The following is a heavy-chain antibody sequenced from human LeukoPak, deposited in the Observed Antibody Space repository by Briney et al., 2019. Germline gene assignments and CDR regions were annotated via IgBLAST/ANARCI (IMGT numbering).Heavy chain of an antibody. Sequence: SGPTLVNPTQTLTLTCTFSGFSLSTSGMRVIWIRQPPGKALEWLARTDWDDDKFYSTSLKTRLTISKDTSKNQVVLTMTNMDPVDTATYYCARMARGSLIDYWGQGTLVTVSS. CDR2: TDWDDDK. D-gene: IGHD1-26*01. CDR3: ARMARGSLIDY. J-gene: IGHJ4*02. CDR1: GFSLSTSGMR. V-gene: IGHV2-70*04.